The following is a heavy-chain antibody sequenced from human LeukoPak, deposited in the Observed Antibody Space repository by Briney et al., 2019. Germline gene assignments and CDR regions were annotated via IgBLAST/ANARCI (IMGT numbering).Heavy chain of an antibody. V-gene: IGHV4-4*07. CDR3: ARAQTPSWFDP. Sequence: PSETLSLTCTVSGGSIDNYYWSWIRQPAGKGLEWIGRVYSAGAIYTPSLKSRVSMSLDTSRNQLSLKVTSVTAADTAVHFCARAQTPSWFDPWGKGILVTVSS. CDR2: VYSAGA. J-gene: IGHJ5*02. CDR1: GGSIDNYY.